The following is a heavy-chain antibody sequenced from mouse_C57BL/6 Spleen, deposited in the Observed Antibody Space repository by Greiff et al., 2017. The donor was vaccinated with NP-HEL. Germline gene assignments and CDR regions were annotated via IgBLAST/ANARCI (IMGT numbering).Heavy chain of an antibody. CDR2: IDPETGGT. J-gene: IGHJ2*01. Sequence: QVHVKQSGAELVRPGASVTLSCKASGYTFTDYEMHWVKQTPVHGLEWIGAIDPETGGTAYNQKFKGKAILTADKSSSTAYMELRSLTSEDSAVYYCTRGIFDGSSWGYWGQGTTLTVSS. CDR3: TRGIFDGSSWGY. CDR1: GYTFTDYE. V-gene: IGHV1-15*01. D-gene: IGHD1-1*01.